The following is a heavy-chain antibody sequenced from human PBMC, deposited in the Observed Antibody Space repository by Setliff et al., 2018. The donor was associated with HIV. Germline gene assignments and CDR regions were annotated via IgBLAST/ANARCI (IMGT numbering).Heavy chain of an antibody. CDR2: IDRDGSET. J-gene: IGHJ6*02. CDR1: RFTFNDYW. Sequence: LRLSCVASRFTFNDYWMSWIRQAPGKGLEWVANIDRDGSETSYVDSVKGRFTIFRDNAKSSMYLQMNSLRAEDTAICYCARKLRPGHGVDVWGQGTTVTVSS. V-gene: IGHV3-7*01. D-gene: IGHD3-10*01. CDR3: ARKLRPGHGVDV.